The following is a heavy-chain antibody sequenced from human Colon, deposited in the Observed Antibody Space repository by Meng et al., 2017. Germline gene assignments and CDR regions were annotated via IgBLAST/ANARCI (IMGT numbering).Heavy chain of an antibody. D-gene: IGHD2-2*01. Sequence: QVQLQESGTGLVKPSQTLSLTCTIPNGSINSADYFWNWIRQPPGKGPEWLGYIQSSGNTYYTPSLKSRLAMSLDTSKNQFSLRLTSVTAADTAVYYCARNPVIPDARTFDFWGQGALVTVSS. CDR2: IQSSGNT. V-gene: IGHV4-30-4*01. CDR3: ARNPVIPDARTFDF. CDR1: NGSINSADYF. J-gene: IGHJ4*02.